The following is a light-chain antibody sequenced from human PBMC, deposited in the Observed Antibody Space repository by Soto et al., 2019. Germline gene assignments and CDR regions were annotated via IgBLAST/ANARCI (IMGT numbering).Light chain of an antibody. CDR2: WAS. Sequence: DIVMTQSPDSLAVSLGERVTINCKSSQSVLYSSNNKNYLAWFQQKPGQPPKLLIYWASTRESGVPDRFSGSGSGTDFTLTISSLQAEDVAVYYCQHYYSTPRTFGRGTKVEIK. CDR3: QHYYSTPRT. CDR1: QSVLYSSNNKNY. V-gene: IGKV4-1*01. J-gene: IGKJ1*01.